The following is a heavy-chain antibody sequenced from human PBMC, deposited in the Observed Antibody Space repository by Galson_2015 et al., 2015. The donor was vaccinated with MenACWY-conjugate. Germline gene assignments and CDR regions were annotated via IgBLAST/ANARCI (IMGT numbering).Heavy chain of an antibody. CDR3: ATEGGRYCCGIDI. V-gene: IGHV3-30*03. D-gene: IGHD1-26*01. CDR2: ISSDGNYK. J-gene: IGHJ3*02. CDR1: GFTFSNYC. Sequence: SLRLSCAASGFTFSNYCMHWVRQAPGKGLVWLAMISSDGNYKYYADSVKGRFFVSRDNSWNTLFLQLNSLRPEDTAVYYCATEGGRYCCGIDIWGQGTMVTVSS.